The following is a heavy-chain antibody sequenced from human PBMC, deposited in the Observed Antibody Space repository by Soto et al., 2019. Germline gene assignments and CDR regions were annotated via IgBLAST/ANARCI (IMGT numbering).Heavy chain of an antibody. CDR2: IYDTGST. Sequence: SEPLSLTCTVSGSDITTYYWSWLRQSPGKGLEWIGHIYDTGSTTYNPSLKSRVTISVDTSNKQFSLRLTSVTAADTAVYYCARCPIDHNWFDPWGQGTLVTVSS. V-gene: IGHV4-59*01. J-gene: IGHJ5*02. D-gene: IGHD3-9*01. CDR1: GSDITTYY. CDR3: ARCPIDHNWFDP.